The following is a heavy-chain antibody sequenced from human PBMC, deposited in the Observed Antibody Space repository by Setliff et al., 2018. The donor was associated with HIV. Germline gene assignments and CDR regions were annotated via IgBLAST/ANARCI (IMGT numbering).Heavy chain of an antibody. Sequence: PSETLSLTCAVSGYSISSGCYWGWIRQPPGKGLEWIGSMYRTGSTYYSPSLNSRFTISVDTSKNQFSLKLRSVTAADTAVYYCARQPLYNDYDWRSYYFDYWGQGSLVTVS. J-gene: IGHJ4*02. CDR1: GYSISSGCY. V-gene: IGHV4-38-2*01. D-gene: IGHD5-12*01. CDR3: ARQPLYNDYDWRSYYFDY. CDR2: MYRTGST.